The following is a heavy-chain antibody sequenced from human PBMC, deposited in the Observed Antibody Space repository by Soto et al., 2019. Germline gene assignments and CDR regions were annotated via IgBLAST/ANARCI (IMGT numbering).Heavy chain of an antibody. CDR2: IYSSGST. Sequence: SETLSLTCTVSGASISNGGYYWTWIRQHPGEGLEWIGYIYSSGSTYYNPSLESRVTISVDTSKNQFSLRLSSLTAADTAVYYCASHVLLWFAESGYFDYWGRGTLVTVSS. D-gene: IGHD3-10*01. CDR3: ASHVLLWFAESGYFDY. V-gene: IGHV4-31*03. J-gene: IGHJ4*02. CDR1: GASISNGGYY.